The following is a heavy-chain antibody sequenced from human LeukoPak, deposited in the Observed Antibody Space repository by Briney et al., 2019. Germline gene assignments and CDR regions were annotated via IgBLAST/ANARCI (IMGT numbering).Heavy chain of an antibody. CDR3: AVRIAVAGNSVAPFDY. CDR1: GYTFTSYG. CDR2: ISAYNGNT. J-gene: IGHJ4*02. Sequence: ASVKVSCKASGYTFTSYGISWVRQAPGQGLEWMGWISAYNGNTNYAQKLQGRVTMTTDTSTSTAYMELRSLRSDDTAVYYCAVRIAVAGNSVAPFDYWGQGTLVTVSS. D-gene: IGHD6-19*01. V-gene: IGHV1-18*01.